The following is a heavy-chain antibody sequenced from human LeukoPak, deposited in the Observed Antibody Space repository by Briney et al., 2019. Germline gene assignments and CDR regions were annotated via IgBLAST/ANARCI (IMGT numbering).Heavy chain of an antibody. CDR2: IYHSGST. D-gene: IGHD2-2*03. J-gene: IGHJ5*02. CDR1: GYSISSGYY. CDR3: ARELMGIVVVPAAISSWFDP. V-gene: IGHV4-38-2*02. Sequence: SETLSVTCAVSGYSISSGYYWGWIRQPPGKGLEWIGSIYHSGSTYYNPSLKSRVTISVDTSKNQFSLKLSSVTAADTAVYYCARELMGIVVVPAAISSWFDPWGQGTLVTVSS.